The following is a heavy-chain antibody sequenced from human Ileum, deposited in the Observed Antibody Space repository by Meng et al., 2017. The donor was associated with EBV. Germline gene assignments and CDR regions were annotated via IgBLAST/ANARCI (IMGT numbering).Heavy chain of an antibody. D-gene: IGHD3-22*01. CDR2: IYYIEST. CDR3: ARNVPGTSAYYD. V-gene: IGHV4-28*01. Sequence: HRRPSVPSMYKPPIPLPRPSAVSSKSLSMSTWWGWTRQPPGKGLEWIGYIYYIESTSYNPSLKSRVNMSVETSKNQFSLHLNSVTAVDTAVYYCARNVPGTSAYYDWGQGTLVTVSS. J-gene: IGHJ4*02. CDR1: SKSLSMSTW.